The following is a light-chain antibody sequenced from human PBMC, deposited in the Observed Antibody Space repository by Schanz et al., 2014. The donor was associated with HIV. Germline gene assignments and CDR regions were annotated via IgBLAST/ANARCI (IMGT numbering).Light chain of an antibody. Sequence: EIVMTQSPATLYVSPGEGATLSCRASQSISNNLAWYQHKPGQAPRLLIYGAFTRATGIPVRFSGRGSGTEFTLTISRVEPEDYAVYYCQQYGSSPWTFGQGTRVDVK. CDR1: QSISNN. CDR3: QQYGSSPWT. CDR2: GAF. J-gene: IGKJ1*01. V-gene: IGKV3-15*01.